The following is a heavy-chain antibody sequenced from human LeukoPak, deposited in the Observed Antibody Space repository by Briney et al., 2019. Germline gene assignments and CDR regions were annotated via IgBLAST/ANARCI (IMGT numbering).Heavy chain of an antibody. Sequence: PGGSLRLSCTASGFNFGDYAMSWVRQAPGKGLEWVGFVRSKAYGGTTEYAASVKGRFTISRDDSKSIAYLQMNNLKTEDTAVYYCNRDRQDRYNFDTRRDYWGQGTLVTVSS. D-gene: IGHD3-22*01. CDR1: GFNFGDYA. CDR3: NRDRQDRYNFDTRRDY. V-gene: IGHV3-49*04. CDR2: VRSKAYGGTT. J-gene: IGHJ4*02.